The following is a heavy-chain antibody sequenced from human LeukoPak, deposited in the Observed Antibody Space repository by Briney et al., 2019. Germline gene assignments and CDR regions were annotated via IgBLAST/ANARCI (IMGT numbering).Heavy chain of an antibody. V-gene: IGHV5-51*01. CDR2: VSPRDSDT. J-gene: IGHJ4*02. D-gene: IGHD2-2*01. CDR1: GYSFTSYW. Sequence: GESLKISCKGSGYSFTSYWIGWGRQLAGKGLEWMGIVSPRDSDTRYSPSFQGQVTISVDKSISTIYLHWSSLKASDTAMYYCARLRDAVVLEASAIGGYFDYWGQGALVTASS. CDR3: ARLRDAVVLEASAIGGYFDY.